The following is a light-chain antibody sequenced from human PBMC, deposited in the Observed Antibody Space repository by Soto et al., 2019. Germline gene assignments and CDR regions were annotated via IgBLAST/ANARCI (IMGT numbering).Light chain of an antibody. CDR2: DVS. J-gene: IGLJ1*01. CDR3: SSYTNTTTS. V-gene: IGLV2-11*01. Sequence: QSVLTQPRSVSGSPGQSVTISCTGTSSDFGIFDFVSWYQQHPAKAPKLMIYDVSNRPSGVSDRFSGSKSGNTASLTISGLQTEDEADYYCSSYTNTTTSFATRTKVTVL. CDR1: SSDFGIFDF.